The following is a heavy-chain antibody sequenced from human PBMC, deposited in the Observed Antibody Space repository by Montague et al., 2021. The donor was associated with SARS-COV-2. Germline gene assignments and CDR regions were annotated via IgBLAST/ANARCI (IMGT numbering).Heavy chain of an antibody. D-gene: IGHD2-15*01. V-gene: IGHV4-59*01. J-gene: IGHJ4*02. CDR3: ARAQNICFIANCVNYFDL. Sequence: SETLSLTCSVSGGSTSNYYWTWIRQSPGKGLQWIGYIFYTGSTKFNPSLKSQVSMSLDTSKNHFSLRLSAVTAADTARYYCARAQNICFIANCVNYFDLWGLGALVTVSS. CDR2: IFYTGST. CDR1: GGSTSNYY.